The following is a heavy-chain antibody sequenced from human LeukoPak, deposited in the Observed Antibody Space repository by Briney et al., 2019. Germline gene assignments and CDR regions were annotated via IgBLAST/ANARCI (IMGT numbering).Heavy chain of an antibody. CDR2: ISSSSSYI. J-gene: IGHJ6*03. V-gene: IGHV3-21*01. CDR3: ARLTGYYYYHMDV. Sequence: GGSLRLSCAASGFTFSSYSMNWVRQAPGKGLEWVSSISSSSSYIYYADSVKGRFTISRDNAKDLLYLQMNSLRVEDTAVYYCARLTGYYYYHMDVWGKGTTVTVSS. CDR1: GFTFSSYS.